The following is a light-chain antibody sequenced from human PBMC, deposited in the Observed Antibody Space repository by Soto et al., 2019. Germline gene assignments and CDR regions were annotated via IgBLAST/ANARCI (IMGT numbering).Light chain of an antibody. V-gene: IGKV3-11*01. Sequence: EVVLSQSPATLSLSPGERATLSCRASENVRTFVDWYQQKPGQAPRLLIHGASNRATGIPARFSGSGSGTDSTITISNLEPEDFAVYYCQQHSHWPPWTFGQGTRVEI. J-gene: IGKJ1*01. CDR1: ENVRTF. CDR3: QQHSHWPPWT. CDR2: GAS.